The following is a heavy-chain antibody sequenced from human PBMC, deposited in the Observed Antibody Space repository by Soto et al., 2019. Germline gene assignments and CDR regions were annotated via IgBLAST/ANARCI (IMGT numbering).Heavy chain of an antibody. CDR3: ARDTTGDSRSCRILWFAP. V-gene: IGHV3-21*01. D-gene: IGHD6-13*01. CDR1: GFTFSSYS. CDR2: ISSSSSYI. J-gene: IGHJ5*02. Sequence: PGGSLRLSCAASGFTFSSYSMNWVRQAPGKGLEWVSSISSSSSYIYYADSVKGRFTISRDNAKNSLYLQMDSLRAEDTAVYYCARDTTGDSRSCRILWFAPWGQGTLVTVSS.